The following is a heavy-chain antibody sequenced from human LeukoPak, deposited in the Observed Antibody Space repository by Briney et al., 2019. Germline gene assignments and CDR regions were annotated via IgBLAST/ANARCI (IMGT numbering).Heavy chain of an antibody. CDR3: ARESNRPARNNWFDP. D-gene: IGHD1-14*01. CDR1: GGSFSGYY. Sequence: PSETLSLTCAVYGGSFSGYYWSWIRQPAGKGLEWIGRIYTSGSTNYNPSLKSRVTISVDTSKNQFSLKLSSVTAADTAVYYCARESNRPARNNWFDPWGQGTLVTVSS. CDR2: IYTSGST. V-gene: IGHV4-4*07. J-gene: IGHJ5*02.